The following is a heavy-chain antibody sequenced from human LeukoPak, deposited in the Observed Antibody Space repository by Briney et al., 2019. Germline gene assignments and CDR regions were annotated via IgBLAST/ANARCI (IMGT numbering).Heavy chain of an antibody. CDR2: ISSSSSYI. V-gene: IGHV3-21*01. D-gene: IGHD3-10*02. CDR1: GFTFSSYS. CDR3: AELGITMIGGV. Sequence: GGSLRLSCTASGFTFSSYSVNWVRQAPGKGLEWVSSISSSSSYIYYADSVKGRFTISRDNAKNSLYLQMNSLRAEDTAVYYCAELGITMIGGVWGKGTTVTISS. J-gene: IGHJ6*04.